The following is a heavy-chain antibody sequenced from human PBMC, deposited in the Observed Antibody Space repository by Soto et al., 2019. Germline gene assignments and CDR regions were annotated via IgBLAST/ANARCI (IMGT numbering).Heavy chain of an antibody. Sequence: EVQLLESGGGLVQPGGSLRLSCAASGFTFSSYAMRWVRQAPVKGLEWVSAISGSGGSTYYADSVKGRFTISRDNSKNTLYLQMNSLRAEDTAVYYCARRGSASYSDYWGQGTLVTVSS. V-gene: IGHV3-23*01. CDR2: ISGSGGST. J-gene: IGHJ4*02. CDR1: GFTFSSYA. D-gene: IGHD6-19*01. CDR3: ARRGSASYSDY.